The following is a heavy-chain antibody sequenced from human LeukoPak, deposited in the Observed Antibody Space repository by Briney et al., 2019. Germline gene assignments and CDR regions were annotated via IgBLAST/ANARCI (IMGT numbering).Heavy chain of an antibody. CDR3: ARGGGVDILTGFQY. CDR2: IIPILDVT. V-gene: IGHV1-69*04. CDR1: GGTFTNYA. D-gene: IGHD3-9*01. J-gene: IGHJ4*02. Sequence: PVKVSCKASGGTFTNYAINWVRQAPGQGLEWMGRIIPILDVTNYAQKFQGRVTITADQSTSTAYMELSSLRSEDTAVYYCARGGGVDILTGFQYWGQGTLVTVSS.